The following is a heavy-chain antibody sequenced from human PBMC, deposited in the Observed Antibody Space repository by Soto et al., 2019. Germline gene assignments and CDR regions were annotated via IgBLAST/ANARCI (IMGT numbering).Heavy chain of an antibody. V-gene: IGHV1-2*02. D-gene: IGHD6-19*01. Sequence: GXSVKVSCKASGYTFTGYYMHWVRQAPGQGLEWMGWINPNSGGTNYAQKFQGRVTMTRDTSISTAYMELSRLRSDDTAVYYCARVRIAVAGTSFDYWGQGTLVPVSS. CDR1: GYTFTGYY. J-gene: IGHJ4*02. CDR3: ARVRIAVAGTSFDY. CDR2: INPNSGGT.